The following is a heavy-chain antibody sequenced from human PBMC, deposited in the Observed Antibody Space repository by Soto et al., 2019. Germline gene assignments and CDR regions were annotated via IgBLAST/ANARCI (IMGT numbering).Heavy chain of an antibody. CDR1: GGSFSGYY. CDR2: INHSGST. J-gene: IGHJ4*02. Sequence: QVQLQQWGAGLLKPSETLSLTCAVYGGSFSGYYWSWIRQPPGKGLEWIGEINHSGSTNYNPSLKSRVTISVDTSNNQFSLKLSSVTAADTAVYYCAREYGDYGVIDYWGQGTLVTVSS. D-gene: IGHD4-17*01. CDR3: AREYGDYGVIDY. V-gene: IGHV4-34*01.